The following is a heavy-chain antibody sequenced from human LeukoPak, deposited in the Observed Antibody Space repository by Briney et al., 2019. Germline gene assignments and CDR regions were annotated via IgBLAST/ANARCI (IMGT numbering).Heavy chain of an antibody. Sequence: PSETLSLTCTVSGGSISGDYWSWIRQPPGKGLECIGYIYYSGSTNYNPSLKSRVTISVDTSKNQFSLQLNSVTPEDTAVYYCARWDTAWFDYWGQGTLVTVSS. D-gene: IGHD5-18*01. CDR2: IYYSGST. CDR1: GGSISGDY. CDR3: ARWDTAWFDY. J-gene: IGHJ4*02. V-gene: IGHV4-59*12.